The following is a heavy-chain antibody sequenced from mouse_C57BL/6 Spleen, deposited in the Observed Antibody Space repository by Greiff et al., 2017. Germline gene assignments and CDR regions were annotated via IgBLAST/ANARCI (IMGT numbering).Heavy chain of an antibody. CDR1: GYTFTSYW. J-gene: IGHJ4*01. Sequence: VQLQQSGAELVKPGASVKLSCKASGYTFTSYWMHWVKQRPGQGLEWIGMIHPNSGSTNYNEKFKSKATLTVDKSSSTAYMQLSSLTSEDSAVYDCARGYGHYYAMDYWGQGTSVTVSS. CDR2: IHPNSGST. V-gene: IGHV1-64*01. CDR3: ARGYGHYYAMDY. D-gene: IGHD1-2*01.